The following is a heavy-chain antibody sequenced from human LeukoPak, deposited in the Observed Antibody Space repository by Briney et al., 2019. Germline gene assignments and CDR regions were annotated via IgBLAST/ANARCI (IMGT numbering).Heavy chain of an antibody. D-gene: IGHD2-15*01. CDR2: ISHSGST. CDR3: ARGHVASMDV. V-gene: IGHV4-34*01. Sequence: SSETLSLTCAVYGGSSSGYYYSWIRQSPGKGLEWIGEISHSGSTNYNPSLKSRVTILVDASKNQFSLKLSSVTAADTAVYYCARGHVASMDVWGQGTTVTVSS. J-gene: IGHJ6*02. CDR1: GGSSSGYY.